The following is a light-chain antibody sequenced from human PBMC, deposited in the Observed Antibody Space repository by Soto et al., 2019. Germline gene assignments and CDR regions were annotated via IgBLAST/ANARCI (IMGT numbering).Light chain of an antibody. CDR1: QSINTY. CDR2: DAS. V-gene: IGKV3D-11*02. CDR3: QQRRSWQVT. J-gene: IGKJ5*01. Sequence: ENVLAQSPANLSLSAGEGATLSCRPRQSINTYLAWYQQKPGQAPRLLIYDASKRATGIPARFSGSGSGTNFTLTISSLEPEDFAVYYCQQRRSWQVTFGQGTRLEIK.